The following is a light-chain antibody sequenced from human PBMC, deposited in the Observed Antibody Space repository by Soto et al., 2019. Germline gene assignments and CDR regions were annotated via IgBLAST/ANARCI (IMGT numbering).Light chain of an antibody. CDR2: EVS. V-gene: IGLV2-14*01. Sequence: QSALTQPASVSGSPGQSITISCTGTSNEVGDSNHVSWYQQHPGKAPKLMIYEVSHRPSGVSDRFSASKSDNTASLSISGLQAEDEAHYYCAAYVRSSTLFGGGTKLTVL. CDR1: SNEVGDSNH. J-gene: IGLJ2*01. CDR3: AAYVRSSTL.